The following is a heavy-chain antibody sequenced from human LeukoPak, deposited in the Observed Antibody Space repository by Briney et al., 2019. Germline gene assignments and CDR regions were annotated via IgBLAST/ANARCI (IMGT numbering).Heavy chain of an antibody. CDR2: IYTTGTT. V-gene: IGHV4-4*07. J-gene: IGHJ4*02. CDR3: ARVGFDY. CDR1: GGSISGYY. Sequence: SGTLSLTCTVSGGSISGYYWNWIRQPAGKGLEWIGRIYTTGTTNYNPSLKSRVTMSIDTSKNQFSLKLSSVTAADTAIYYCARVGFDYWGQGTLVTVSS.